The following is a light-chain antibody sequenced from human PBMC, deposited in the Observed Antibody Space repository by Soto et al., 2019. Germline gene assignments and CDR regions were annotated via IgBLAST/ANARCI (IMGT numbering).Light chain of an antibody. CDR3: QQYNNWPWT. CDR1: QSISDT. V-gene: IGKV3-15*01. CDR2: SAP. J-gene: IGKJ1*01. Sequence: EIVMTQSPATLSVSPGGRATLSCRASQSISDTLAWYQQKPGQAPRLLIYSAPRGHTGFPARFSGSGSGTDFTLTISSLQSEDFAVYYCQQYNNWPWTFGQGTKVEIK.